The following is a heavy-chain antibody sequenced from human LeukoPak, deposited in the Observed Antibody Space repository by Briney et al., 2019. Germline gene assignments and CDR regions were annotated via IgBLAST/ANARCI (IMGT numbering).Heavy chain of an antibody. CDR3: AREPHYCGGDCYYFDY. CDR2: IIPIFGTA. D-gene: IGHD2-21*02. J-gene: IGHJ4*02. V-gene: IGHV1-69*13. Sequence: RWASVKVSCKASGGTSSSYAISWVRQAPGQGLEWMGGIIPIFGTANYAQKFQGRVTTTADESTSTAYMELSSLRSEDTAVYYCAREPHYCGGDCYYFDYWGQGTLVTVSS. CDR1: GGTSSSYA.